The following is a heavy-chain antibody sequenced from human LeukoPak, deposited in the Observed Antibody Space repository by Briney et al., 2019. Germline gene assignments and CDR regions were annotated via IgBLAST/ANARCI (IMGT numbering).Heavy chain of an antibody. CDR1: GGSISSISYY. D-gene: IGHD1-7*01. V-gene: IGHV4-39*07. Sequence: SGPGLVKPSETLSLTCTVSGGSISSISYYWGWIRQPPGKGLEWIGHIYYRGSTFYNPSLRGRVTISVDTSKNHFSVKLTSVTTADTAVYYCARLYGNFQNYYDYWGQGTLVTVSS. CDR3: ARLYGNFQNYYDY. CDR2: IYYRGST. J-gene: IGHJ4*02.